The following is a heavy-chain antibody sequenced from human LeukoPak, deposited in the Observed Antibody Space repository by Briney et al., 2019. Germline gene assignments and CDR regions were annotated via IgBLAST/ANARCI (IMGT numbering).Heavy chain of an antibody. J-gene: IGHJ6*03. CDR1: GGTFSSYA. Sequence: GASVKVSCKASGGTFSSYAISWVRQAPGQGLEWMGGIIPIFGTANYAQKFQGRVTITTDESTSTAYMELSSLRSEDTAVYYCARNRYSSSRLRNRPYYYYMDVWGKGTTVTVSS. V-gene: IGHV1-69*05. CDR3: ARNRYSSSRLRNRPYYYYMDV. CDR2: IIPIFGTA. D-gene: IGHD6-13*01.